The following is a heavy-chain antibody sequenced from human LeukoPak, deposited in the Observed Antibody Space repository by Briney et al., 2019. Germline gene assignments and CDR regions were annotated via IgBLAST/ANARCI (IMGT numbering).Heavy chain of an antibody. V-gene: IGHV4-61*02. CDR1: GGSISGGSYY. CDR2: IYIGEIA. D-gene: IGHD2-2*01. Sequence: SETLSLTCTVSGGSISGGSYYWTWIRQPAGKGLEWIGRIYIGEIASYNSSLKSRVTISVDTSKNQFSLKLSSVTAADTAVYYCARSRERNCSTATCYVDLQAKWGQGTLVTVSS. J-gene: IGHJ4*02. CDR3: ARSRERNCSTATCYVDLQAK.